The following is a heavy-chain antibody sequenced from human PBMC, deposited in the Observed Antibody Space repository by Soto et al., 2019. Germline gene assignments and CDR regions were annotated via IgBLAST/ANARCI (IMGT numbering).Heavy chain of an antibody. V-gene: IGHV4-4*02. CDR2: IYHSGST. J-gene: IGHJ6*02. Sequence: QVQLQESGPGLVKPSGTLSLTCAVSGGSISSSNWWSWVRQPPGKGLEWIGEIYHSGSTNYNPSLKSRVTRSVDKSKNQFSLRLTSVTAADTAVYYCARVSGSYYYGMDVWGQGTTVTVSS. D-gene: IGHD1-26*01. CDR1: GGSISSSNW. CDR3: ARVSGSYYYGMDV.